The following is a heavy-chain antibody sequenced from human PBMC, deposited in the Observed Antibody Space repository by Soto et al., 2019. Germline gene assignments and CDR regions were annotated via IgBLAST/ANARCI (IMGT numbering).Heavy chain of an antibody. D-gene: IGHD3-10*01. CDR3: ARGYYGSGSYPTRRYYYYGMYV. J-gene: IGHJ6*02. V-gene: IGHV1-69*13. CDR2: IIPIFGTA. CDR1: GGTFSSYA. Sequence: SVKVSCKASGGTFSSYAISWVRQAPGQGLEWMGGIIPIFGTANYAQKFQGRVTVTADESTSTAYMELSSLRSEDTAVYYCARGYYGSGSYPTRRYYYYGMYVWGQGTTVTVSS.